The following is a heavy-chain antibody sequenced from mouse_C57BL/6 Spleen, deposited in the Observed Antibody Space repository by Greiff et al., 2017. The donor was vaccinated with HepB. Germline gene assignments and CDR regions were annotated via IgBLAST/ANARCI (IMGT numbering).Heavy chain of an antibody. J-gene: IGHJ2*01. CDR2: IDPSDSYT. V-gene: IGHV1-59*01. Sequence: QVQLQQPGAELVRPGTSVKLSCKASGYTFTSYWMHWVKQRPGQGLEWIGVIDPSDSYTNYNQKFKGKATLTVDTSSSTAYMQLSSLTSEDSAAYDFARSESTMVTTRVYFDYWGQGTTLTVSS. CDR3: ARSESTMVTTRVYFDY. D-gene: IGHD2-2*01. CDR1: GYTFTSYW.